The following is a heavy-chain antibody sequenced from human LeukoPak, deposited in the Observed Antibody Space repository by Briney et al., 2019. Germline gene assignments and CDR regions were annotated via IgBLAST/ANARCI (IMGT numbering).Heavy chain of an antibody. CDR3: ARHNGDYAAFDI. D-gene: IGHD4-17*01. CDR1: GGSISSYY. CDR2: IYYTGST. J-gene: IGHJ3*02. V-gene: IGHV4-59*08. Sequence: SETLSLTCSVSGGSISSYYWSWIRQPPGKGLEWLGYIYYTGSTYYNPSLKSRVTVSKDASKTQFSLKLSSVTAADTAVYYCARHNGDYAAFDIWGQGTMVIVSS.